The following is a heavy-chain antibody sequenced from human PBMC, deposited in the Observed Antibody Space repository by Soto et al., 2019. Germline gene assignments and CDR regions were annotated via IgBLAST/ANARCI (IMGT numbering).Heavy chain of an antibody. D-gene: IGHD3-9*01. CDR1: GGSFSGYY. CDR2: INHSGST. Sequence: SETLSLTCAVYGGSFSGYYWSWIRQPPGKGLEWIGEINHSGSTNYNPSLKSRVTISVDTSKNQFSLKLSSVTAADTAVYYCARGLHLSLRYFDWLPGNWFDPWGQGTLVTVSS. V-gene: IGHV4-34*01. J-gene: IGHJ5*02. CDR3: ARGLHLSLRYFDWLPGNWFDP.